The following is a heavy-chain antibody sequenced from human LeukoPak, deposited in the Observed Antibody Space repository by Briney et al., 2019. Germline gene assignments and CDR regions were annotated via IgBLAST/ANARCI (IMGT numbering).Heavy chain of an antibody. D-gene: IGHD3-10*01. Sequence: ASVKVSCKASGYTFTSYGISWVRQAPGQGLEWMGWISAYNGNTNYAQKLQGRVTMTTDTSTSTAYMELRSLRSDDTAVYYCVRGGVGPEIWFGEFPNYYYYMDVWGKGTTVTISS. CDR3: VRGGVGPEIWFGEFPNYYYYMDV. CDR2: ISAYNGNT. J-gene: IGHJ6*03. V-gene: IGHV1-18*01. CDR1: GYTFTSYG.